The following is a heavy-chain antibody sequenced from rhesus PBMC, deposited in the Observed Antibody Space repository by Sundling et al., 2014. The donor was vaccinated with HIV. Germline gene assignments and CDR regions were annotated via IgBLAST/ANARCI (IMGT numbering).Heavy chain of an antibody. CDR2: ISSGGGSI. Sequence: EVQLVKSGGGLAKPGGSLSLSCTASGFTFSDYYMDWVRQAPGKGLEWVSRISSGGGSIWYADSVKGRFTISRDNARNTVYLEMNSLRTEDTAVYYCAKLHEEPFDSWGQGVLVTVSS. CDR3: AKLHEEPFDS. CDR1: GFTFSDYY. D-gene: IGHD3-28*01. V-gene: IGHV3-178*02. J-gene: IGHJ4*01.